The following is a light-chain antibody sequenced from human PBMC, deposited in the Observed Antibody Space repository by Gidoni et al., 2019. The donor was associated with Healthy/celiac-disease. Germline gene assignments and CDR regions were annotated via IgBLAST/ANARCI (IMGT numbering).Light chain of an antibody. CDR3: QQYNNWHPYT. CDR2: GES. Sequence: EIVMTQSPATLSVSPGERATLSCSASQSVSSNLTWYQQKPGQAPRLLIYGESTRANGIPARFSGSGSGTEFTLTISSLQSEDFAVYYCQQYNNWHPYTFGQGTKLEIK. V-gene: IGKV3-15*01. CDR1: QSVSSN. J-gene: IGKJ2*01.